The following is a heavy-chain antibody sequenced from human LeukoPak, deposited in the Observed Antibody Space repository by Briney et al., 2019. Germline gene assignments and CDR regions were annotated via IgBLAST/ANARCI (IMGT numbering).Heavy chain of an antibody. CDR3: ARLYYYYYMDV. CDR1: GYSISSGSY. Sequence: SETLSLTCTVSGYSISSGSYWGWIRQPPGKGLEWIGSTHHSGTTYYNPSLKSRVAISIDTSKNQFSLMLSSVTAADTAVYYCARLYYYYYMDVWGKGTTVTVSS. J-gene: IGHJ6*03. CDR2: THHSGTT. V-gene: IGHV4-38-2*02.